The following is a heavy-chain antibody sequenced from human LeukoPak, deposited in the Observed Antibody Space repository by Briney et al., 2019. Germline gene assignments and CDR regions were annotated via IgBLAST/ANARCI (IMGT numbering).Heavy chain of an antibody. D-gene: IGHD1-26*01. J-gene: IGHJ4*02. V-gene: IGHV3-23*01. Sequence: GGSLRLSCAASGFTFSSYAMSWVRQAPGKGLEWVSGISTSGGSSSYADSVKGRFTISRDNPRNTLYMQMNSLRAEDTAVYYCAKAWGWELFAPLYYFDYWGQGTLVTVSS. CDR1: GFTFSSYA. CDR2: ISTSGGSS. CDR3: AKAWGWELFAPLYYFDY.